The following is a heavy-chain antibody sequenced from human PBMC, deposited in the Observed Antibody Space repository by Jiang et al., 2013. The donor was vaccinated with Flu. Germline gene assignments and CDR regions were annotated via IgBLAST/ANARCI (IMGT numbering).Heavy chain of an antibody. CDR1: GDSMDDKW. CDR3: AKAGYFSLDV. V-gene: IGHV4-4*02. D-gene: IGHD2-15*01. J-gene: IGHJ6*02. Sequence: GPGLVNPSGTLSLMCTVSGDSMDDKWWGWVRQPPGKGLEWIGEIFHSGKTNYNPSLESRVAISIDKSKNHFSLTLNSVTAADTAIYYCAKAGYFSLDVWGQGTTVTVSS. CDR2: IFHSGKT.